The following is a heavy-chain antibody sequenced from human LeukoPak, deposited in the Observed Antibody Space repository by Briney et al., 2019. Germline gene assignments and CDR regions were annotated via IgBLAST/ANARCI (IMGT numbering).Heavy chain of an antibody. Sequence: GESLKISCKGSGYSFASQLVAWVRQMPGKGLETMGIIYPGDSDTRYSPSFQGQVTISADKSITTAYLQWSSLKASDTAMYYCARQVKNFDFWGQGTLVTVSS. CDR1: GYSFASQL. CDR3: ARQVKNFDF. V-gene: IGHV5-51*01. J-gene: IGHJ4*02. CDR2: IYPGDSDT. D-gene: IGHD3-22*01.